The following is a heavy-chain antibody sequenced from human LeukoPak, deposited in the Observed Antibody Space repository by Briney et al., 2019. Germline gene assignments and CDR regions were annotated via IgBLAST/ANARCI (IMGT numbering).Heavy chain of an antibody. CDR3: ARAPNWRFDH. CDR2: INSDGSST. D-gene: IGHD1-1*01. V-gene: IGHV3-74*01. Sequence: GGSLRLSCAASGFTFSSYWMHWVRQAPGKGLVWVSRINSDGSSTSYADSVKGRFTISRDGSKNTLYLHMNSLRAEDTAVYYCARAPNWRFDHWGQGTLVTVSS. J-gene: IGHJ4*02. CDR1: GFTFSSYW.